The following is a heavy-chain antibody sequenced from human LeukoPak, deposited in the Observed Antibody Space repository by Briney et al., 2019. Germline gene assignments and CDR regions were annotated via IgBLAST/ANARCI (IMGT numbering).Heavy chain of an antibody. CDR1: GYTFTNYD. CDR2: MNPNSGNT. J-gene: IGHJ3*02. D-gene: IGHD3-3*01. CDR3: AREAASYDFWSGYYVLGRYDAFDI. V-gene: IGHV1-8*03. Sequence: ASVKVSCKASGYTFTNYDINWVRQATGQGLEWMGWMNPNSGNTGYAQKFQGRVTITRNTSISTAYMELSSLRSEDTAVYYCAREAASYDFWSGYYVLGRYDAFDIWGQGTMVTVSS.